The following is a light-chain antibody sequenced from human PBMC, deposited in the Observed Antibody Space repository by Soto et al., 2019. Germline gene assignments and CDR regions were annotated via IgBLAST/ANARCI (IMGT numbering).Light chain of an antibody. CDR1: HDIKKY. J-gene: IGKJ4*01. Sequence: DIQMTQSPSSLSASVGDRVTITCQASHDIKKYLNWYQQKAHKVPKLLIHDASTLATGVPSRFTGSGSGTDFTLTINSLQPEDVATYCCQQFDDLPLTFGGGTKVDIK. CDR3: QQFDDLPLT. V-gene: IGKV1-33*01. CDR2: DAS.